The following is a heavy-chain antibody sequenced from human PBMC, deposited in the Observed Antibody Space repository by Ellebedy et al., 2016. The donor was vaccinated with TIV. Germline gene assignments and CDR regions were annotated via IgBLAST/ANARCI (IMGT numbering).Heavy chain of an antibody. D-gene: IGHD3-10*01. J-gene: IGHJ6*02. CDR2: IIPILGIA. V-gene: IGHV1-69*04. Sequence: AASVKVSCKASGGTFSSYAISWVRQAPGQGLEWMGRIIPILGIANYAQKFQGRVTLTADTSTSTAYMELSSLGSEDTAVYYCAREEPYGSGTKDYGMDVWGQGTTVTVSS. CDR1: GGTFSSYA. CDR3: AREEPYGSGTKDYGMDV.